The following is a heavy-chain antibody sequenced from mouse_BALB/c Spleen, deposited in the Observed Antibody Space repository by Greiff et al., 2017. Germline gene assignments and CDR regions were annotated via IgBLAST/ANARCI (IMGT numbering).Heavy chain of an antibody. D-gene: IGHD3-1*01. Sequence: QVQLQQSGAELVRPGSSVKISCKASGYAFSSYWMNWVKQRPGQGLEWIGQIYPGDGDTNYNGKFKGKATLTADKSSSTAYMQLSSLTSEDSAVYFCARELGLRGPYAMDYWGQGTSVTVSS. J-gene: IGHJ4*01. CDR3: ARELGLRGPYAMDY. CDR1: GYAFSSYW. CDR2: IYPGDGDT. V-gene: IGHV1-80*01.